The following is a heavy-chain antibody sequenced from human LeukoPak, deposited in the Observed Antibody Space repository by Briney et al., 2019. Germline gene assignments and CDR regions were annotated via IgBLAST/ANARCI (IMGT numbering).Heavy chain of an antibody. V-gene: IGHV3-7*01. D-gene: IGHD3-3*01. CDR1: GFTLSTYW. CDR3: ARQGYFWSGYPDY. Sequence: PGGSLRLSCAASGFTLSTYWMNWVRQAPGKGLEWVANIRQDGGETHYVDSVKGRFTISRDNGRNSLYLQMNSLRAEDTAVYYCARQGYFWSGYPDYWGQGTLVTVSS. CDR2: IRQDGGET. J-gene: IGHJ4*02.